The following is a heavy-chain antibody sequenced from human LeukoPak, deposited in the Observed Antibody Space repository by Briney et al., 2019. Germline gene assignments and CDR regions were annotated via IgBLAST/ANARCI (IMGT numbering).Heavy chain of an antibody. CDR1: VFTFSSYA. J-gene: IGHJ3*02. CDR2: ISGRGGST. D-gene: IGHD2-2*01. V-gene: IGHV3-23*01. Sequence: PGGSLSISCAASVFTFSSYAMSWVRQAPGKGLEWVSAISGRGGSTYYAHSVRGRFTISRDNPKNTLYLQMNSRRAEDTAVYSCANWVGIVVVAAATNNDAFDIWGQGTMVTVSS. CDR3: ANWVGIVVVAAATNNDAFDI.